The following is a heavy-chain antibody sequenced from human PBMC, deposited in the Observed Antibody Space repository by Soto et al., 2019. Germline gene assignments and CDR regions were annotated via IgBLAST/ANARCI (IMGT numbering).Heavy chain of an antibody. V-gene: IGHV4-39*07. CDR2: IYYSGST. CDR3: ARIVGATIEY. J-gene: IGHJ4*02. CDR1: GGSISSSSYY. Sequence: SETLSLTCTVSGGSISSSSYYWGWIRQPPGKGLEWIGSIYYSGSTYYNPSLKSRVTISVDTSKNQFSLKLSSVTAADTAVYYCARIVGATIEYWGQGTLVT. D-gene: IGHD1-26*01.